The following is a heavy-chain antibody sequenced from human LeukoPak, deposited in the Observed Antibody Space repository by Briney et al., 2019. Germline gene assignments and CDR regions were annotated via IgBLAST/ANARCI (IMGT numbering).Heavy chain of an antibody. D-gene: IGHD3-9*01. CDR1: GFTFSSYS. J-gene: IGHJ5*02. CDR2: ISSSGTNI. CDR3: ARTAFDWSQVGGNWFDP. V-gene: IGHV3-48*04. Sequence: GGSLRLSCAASGFTFSSYSLNWVRQAPGKGLEWISYISSSGTNIDYADSVKGRFTISRDNGKNLLYLQMNRLRAEDTAVYYCARTAFDWSQVGGNWFDPWGQGTLVTVSP.